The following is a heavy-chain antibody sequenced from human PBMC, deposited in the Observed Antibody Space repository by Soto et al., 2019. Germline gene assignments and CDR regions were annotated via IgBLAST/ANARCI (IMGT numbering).Heavy chain of an antibody. CDR3: ARGPSGDKVDS. J-gene: IGHJ4*02. D-gene: IGHD7-27*01. CDR2: IYNGGST. CDR1: GGSISTVNYW. Sequence: QVQLQESGPGLVKPSQTLSLTCTVSGGSISTVNYWWSWIRQSPDMGLEWIGHIYNGGSTYNTPPLESRVTMSVDPSQNQLSLTLSSVSAADTAVYSCARGPSGDKVDSWGQGTLVTVSS. V-gene: IGHV4-30-4*01.